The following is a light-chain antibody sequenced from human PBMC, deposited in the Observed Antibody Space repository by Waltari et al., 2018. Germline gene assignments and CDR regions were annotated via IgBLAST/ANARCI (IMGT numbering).Light chain of an antibody. CDR1: SSNIGPYF. V-gene: IGLV1-47*01. CDR2: KDN. J-gene: IGLJ3*02. Sequence: QSVLTNPPSTSGTPGPSGTISCSASSSNIGPYFLYWYQQLPGTAPKLLIFKDNQRPSGVPDRFSDSRSGTSASLAISGLRSEDEADYYCAAWDDSLSRLVFGGGTKLTVL. CDR3: AAWDDSLSRLV.